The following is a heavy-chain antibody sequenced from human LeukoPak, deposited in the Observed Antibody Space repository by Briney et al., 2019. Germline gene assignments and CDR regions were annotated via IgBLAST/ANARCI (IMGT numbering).Heavy chain of an antibody. J-gene: IGHJ4*02. CDR2: IDTSGST. V-gene: IGHV4-4*07. CDR3: ARDHHTSGWPYFDY. D-gene: IGHD6-19*01. Sequence: SETLSLTCAVYGGSFSGYYWSWIRQPAGKGLEWIGRIDTSGSTNYNPSLKSRVTMSVDTSNNQFSLKLSSVTAADTAMYYCARDHHTSGWPYFDYWGQGTLVTVSS. CDR1: GGSFSGYY.